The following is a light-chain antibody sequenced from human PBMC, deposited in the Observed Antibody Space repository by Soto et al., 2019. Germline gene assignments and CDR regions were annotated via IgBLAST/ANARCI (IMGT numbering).Light chain of an antibody. J-gene: IGKJ1*01. V-gene: IGKV1-5*03. CDR1: QSITKS. CDR3: QQYSAYPWT. CDR2: KAS. Sequence: DIQMTQSPSTLSASVGDRVTITCRASQSITKSLAWYQQKPGKAPKLLIYKASTLESGVPSRFSGSGSGTEFTLTISSLQPDDFASYYCQQYSAYPWTFGQGTKVEIK.